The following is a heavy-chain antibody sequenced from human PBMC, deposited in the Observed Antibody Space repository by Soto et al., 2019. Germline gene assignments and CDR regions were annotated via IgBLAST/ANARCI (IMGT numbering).Heavy chain of an antibody. CDR3: ARASRFNSGSSHPHYYYGMDV. CDR1: GGSISSGGYS. D-gene: IGHD1-26*01. V-gene: IGHV4-30-2*01. Sequence: PSETLSLTCAVSGGSISSGGYSWSWIRQPPGKGLEWIGYIYHSGSTYYNPSLKSRVTISVDRSKNQFSLKLSSVTAADTAVYYCARASRFNSGSSHPHYYYGMDVWGQGTTVTVSS. J-gene: IGHJ6*02. CDR2: IYHSGST.